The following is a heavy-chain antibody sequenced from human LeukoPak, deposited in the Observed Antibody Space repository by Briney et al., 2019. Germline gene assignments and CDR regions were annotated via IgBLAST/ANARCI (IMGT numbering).Heavy chain of an antibody. CDR2: IWYDGTNK. CDR1: GFTFRSYG. V-gene: IGHV3-33*06. CDR3: AKAASSGWFSYYFDY. D-gene: IGHD6-19*01. Sequence: GGSLRLSCAAAGFTFRSYGMHWVRQAPGKGLEWVAVIWYDGTNKHYADSVKGRFTISRDNSKNTLYLQMNSLRAEDTAVYYCAKAASSGWFSYYFDYWGQGTLVTVSS. J-gene: IGHJ4*02.